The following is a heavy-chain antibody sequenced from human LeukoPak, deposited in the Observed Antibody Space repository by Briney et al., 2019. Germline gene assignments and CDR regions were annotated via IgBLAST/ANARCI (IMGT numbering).Heavy chain of an antibody. CDR2: MSYDGSNK. CDR1: GFTFSNYG. Sequence: PGGSLRLSCAASGFTFSNYGVYWVRQTPGKGLEWVAVMSYDGSNKYYADSVKGRFTISRDNSKNTLYLQMHSLRAEDTAVYYCAKGFYYDSSGYYEVDYYFAFWGQGTLVTVSS. J-gene: IGHJ4*02. D-gene: IGHD3-22*01. V-gene: IGHV3-30*18. CDR3: AKGFYYDSSGYYEVDYYFAF.